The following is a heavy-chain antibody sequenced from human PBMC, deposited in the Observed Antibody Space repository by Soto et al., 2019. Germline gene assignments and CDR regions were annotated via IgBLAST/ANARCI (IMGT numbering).Heavy chain of an antibody. V-gene: IGHV4-30-2*01. CDR1: GGSIISGGYS. D-gene: IGHD2-15*01. CDR2: IYSGTT. Sequence: SETLSLTCAVSGGSIISGGYSWSWIRQPPGKGLEWIGYIYSGTTHYNPSLESRVTIAMDRSKNQVSLSLKSVTAADTAVYYCAREDSGAFFDFWGQGTLVTVSS. J-gene: IGHJ4*02. CDR3: AREDSGAFFDF.